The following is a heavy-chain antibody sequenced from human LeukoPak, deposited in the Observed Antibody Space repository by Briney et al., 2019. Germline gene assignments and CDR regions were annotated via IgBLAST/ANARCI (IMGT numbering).Heavy chain of an antibody. J-gene: IGHJ5*02. CDR1: GGTFSSYA. Sequence: GASVMVSCKASGGTFSSYAISWVRQAPGQGLEWMGGIIPIFGTANYAQKFQGRVTITADESTSTAYMELSSLRSEDTAVYYCARRLPFFGGNSAWFDPWGQGTLVTVSS. CDR3: ARRLPFFGGNSAWFDP. D-gene: IGHD4-23*01. CDR2: IIPIFGTA. V-gene: IGHV1-69*13.